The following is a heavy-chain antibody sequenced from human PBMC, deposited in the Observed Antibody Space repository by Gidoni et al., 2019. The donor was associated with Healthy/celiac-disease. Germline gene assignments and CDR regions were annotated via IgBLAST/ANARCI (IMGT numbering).Heavy chain of an antibody. CDR2: MNPNSGNT. Sequence: TGQGLEWMGWMNPNSGNTGYAQKFQGRVTMTRNTSISTAYMELSSLRSEDTAVYYCARVKGGSSPLKAFDIWGQGTMVTVSS. J-gene: IGHJ3*02. V-gene: IGHV1-8*01. D-gene: IGHD6-6*01. CDR3: ARVKGGSSPLKAFDI.